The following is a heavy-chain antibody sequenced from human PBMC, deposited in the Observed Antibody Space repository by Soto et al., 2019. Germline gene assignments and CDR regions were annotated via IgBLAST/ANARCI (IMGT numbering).Heavy chain of an antibody. CDR1: GGSISSFY. V-gene: IGHV4-59*01. J-gene: IGHJ4*02. D-gene: IGHD6-19*01. CDR2: IYYTGSP. CDR3: ARGRHWLDY. Sequence: QVQLQESGPGLVKPSETVSLTCTVSGGSISSFYWSWIRQPPGKGLEWIGYIYYTGSPNYNPSLKSPVTISVDTSKNQFSLKLSSVTAADTAVYYCARGRHWLDYWGQGTLVTVSS.